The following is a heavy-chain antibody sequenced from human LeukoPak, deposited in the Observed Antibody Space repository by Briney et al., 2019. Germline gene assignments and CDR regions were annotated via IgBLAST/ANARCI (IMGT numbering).Heavy chain of an antibody. CDR2: IKESEKT. J-gene: IGHJ4*02. D-gene: IGHD5-24*01. CDR1: GGTLSGYY. V-gene: IGHV4-34*01. Sequence: SETLSLTCAVYGGTLSGYYWRWIRQPPGKGLEWIGEIKESEKTNYNPSLKSRVTISIDTSKNQFSLKLSSVTAADTAVYYCAREGLRNVHNPLGYWGQGTLVTVSS. CDR3: AREGLRNVHNPLGY.